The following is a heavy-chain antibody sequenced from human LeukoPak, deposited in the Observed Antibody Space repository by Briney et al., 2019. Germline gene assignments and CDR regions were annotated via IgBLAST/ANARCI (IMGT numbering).Heavy chain of an antibody. J-gene: IGHJ4*02. CDR3: ARGHLWLQN. CDR1: GLTFGNFW. D-gene: IGHD3-3*02. CDR2: INQDGSEK. V-gene: IGHV3-7*03. Sequence: GGSLRLSCVASGLTFGNFWMTWVRQAPGEGLEWVASINQDGSEKYYVDSVKGRFIISRDNAKSSLYLQMDSLRAEETAVYHCARGHLWLQNWGQGTLVTVSS.